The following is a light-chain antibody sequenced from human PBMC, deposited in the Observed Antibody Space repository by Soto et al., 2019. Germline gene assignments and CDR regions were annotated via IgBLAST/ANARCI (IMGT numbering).Light chain of an antibody. Sequence: QSALTQPASVSGSPGQSITISCTGTNSNVGSYRFVSWYQQHPGKAPKLIIHEGSKRPSGVSHRFSGSTSGNTASLTISGLQADDEAEYHCCAYANTVVFGGGTKLTVL. CDR3: CAYANTVV. J-gene: IGLJ2*01. V-gene: IGLV2-23*01. CDR2: EGS. CDR1: NSNVGSYRF.